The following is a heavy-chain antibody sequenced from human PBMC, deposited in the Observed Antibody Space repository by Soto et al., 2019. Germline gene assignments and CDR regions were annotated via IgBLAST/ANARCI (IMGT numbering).Heavy chain of an antibody. CDR2: ISGTGVST. D-gene: IGHD1-1*01. CDR1: GFTFSGFTFSSYA. CDR3: AKGGRPPREPFMDV. V-gene: IGHV3-23*01. J-gene: IGHJ6*02. Sequence: PGGSLRLSCAASGFTFSGFTFSSYAMTWVRQAPGKGLEWVSTISGTGVSTYYADSVKGRFTISRDNSKNTLYVRMNGLRAEDTAVYYRAKGGRPPREPFMDVWGQGTTVTVSS.